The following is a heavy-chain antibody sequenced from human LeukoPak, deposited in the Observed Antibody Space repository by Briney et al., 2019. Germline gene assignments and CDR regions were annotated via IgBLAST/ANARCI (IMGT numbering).Heavy chain of an antibody. CDR1: GGSFSDYY. CDR3: AREGWQWLVHAFDI. Sequence: SETLSLTCAVYGGSFSDYYWSWIRQPPGKGLEWIGEINHSGSTNYNPSLKSRVTISVDTSKNQFSLKLSSVTAADTAVYYCAREGWQWLVHAFDIWGQGTMVTVSS. J-gene: IGHJ3*02. V-gene: IGHV4-34*01. D-gene: IGHD6-19*01. CDR2: INHSGST.